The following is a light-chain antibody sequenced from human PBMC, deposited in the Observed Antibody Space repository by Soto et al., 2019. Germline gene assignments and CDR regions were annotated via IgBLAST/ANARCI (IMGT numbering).Light chain of an antibody. CDR3: SSFTSINTWV. V-gene: IGLV2-14*01. Sequence: QSALTQPASVSGSPGQSITISCTGTSSDVGGYNYVSWYQQHPGKAPKLMIYEVSNRPSGVSNRFSGSKSGNTASLTISGLQPEDEADYYCSSFTSINTWVFGGGTKVTVL. CDR2: EVS. CDR1: SSDVGGYNY. J-gene: IGLJ3*02.